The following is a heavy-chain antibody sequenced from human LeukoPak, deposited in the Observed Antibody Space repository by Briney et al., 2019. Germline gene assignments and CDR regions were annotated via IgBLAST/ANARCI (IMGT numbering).Heavy chain of an antibody. CDR1: GFTFGSYA. J-gene: IGHJ4*02. CDR2: ISTGGDNT. D-gene: IGHD4-23*01. CDR3: ARDRSLNGGNSNGYFDS. V-gene: IGHV3-23*01. Sequence: GGSLRLSCAASGFTFGSYAMSWVRLTPGRGLEWVSVISTGGDNTYYTDSVKGRFTISRDNSKNTFYLQMNSLRAEDTAIYYCARDRSLNGGNSNGYFDSWGQGTLVTVSS.